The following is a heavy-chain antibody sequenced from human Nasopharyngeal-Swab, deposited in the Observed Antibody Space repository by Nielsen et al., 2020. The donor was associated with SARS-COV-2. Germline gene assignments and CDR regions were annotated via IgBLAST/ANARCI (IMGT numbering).Heavy chain of an antibody. J-gene: IGHJ4*02. D-gene: IGHD6-19*01. CDR1: GFTFDDYA. V-gene: IGHV3-9*01. Sequence: GGSLRLSCAASGFTFDDYAMHWVRQAPGKGLEWVSGISWNSGSIGHADSVKGRFTISRDNAKNSLYLQMNSLRAEDTALYYCAKDDNAAVVGPLGYWGQGTLVTVSS. CDR2: ISWNSGSI. CDR3: AKDDNAAVVGPLGY.